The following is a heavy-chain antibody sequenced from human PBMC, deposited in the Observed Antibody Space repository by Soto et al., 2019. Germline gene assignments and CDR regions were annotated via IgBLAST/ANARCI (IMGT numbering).Heavy chain of an antibody. Sequence: EVQLVESGGGLVQPGGSLRLSCAASGFSVSSNYMSWVRQAPGKGLECVSLIYSGGSTDYADSVKGRFTISRHNFNKTLYLQMNSPRSDDTAVYYCATRSVTAPRWGQGTLVTVSS. CDR1: GFSVSSNY. CDR3: ATRSVTAPR. J-gene: IGHJ4*02. V-gene: IGHV3-53*04. CDR2: IYSGGST. D-gene: IGHD4-17*01.